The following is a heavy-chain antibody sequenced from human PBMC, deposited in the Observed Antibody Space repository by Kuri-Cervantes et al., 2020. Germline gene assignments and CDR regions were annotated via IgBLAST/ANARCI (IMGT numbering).Heavy chain of an antibody. J-gene: IGHJ4*02. Sequence: GESLKISCAASGFTFSGYYMHWVRQTPGKGLEWVASIRQDGGVTYYVESVKGRFAISRDNAENSLYLQMNSLRAEDTAVYFCARWGNFDNLYYFASWGQGALVTVSS. CDR2: IRQDGGVT. V-gene: IGHV3-7*01. CDR1: GFTFSGYY. D-gene: IGHD3-16*01. CDR3: ARWGNFDNLYYFAS.